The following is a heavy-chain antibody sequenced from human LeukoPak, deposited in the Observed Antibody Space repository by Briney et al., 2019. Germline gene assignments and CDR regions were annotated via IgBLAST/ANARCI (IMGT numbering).Heavy chain of an antibody. CDR1: GFTFGDYA. D-gene: IGHD2-2*01. V-gene: IGHV3-33*01. CDR3: SSCSSTSCHGFGYYYYGMDV. Sequence: QPGRSLRLSCTASGFTFGDYAMSWVRQAPGKGLEWVAVIWYDGSNKYYADSVKGRFTISRDNSKNTLYLQMNSLRAEDTAVYYCSSCSSTSCHGFGYYYYGMDVWGQGTTVTVSS. CDR2: IWYDGSNK. J-gene: IGHJ6*02.